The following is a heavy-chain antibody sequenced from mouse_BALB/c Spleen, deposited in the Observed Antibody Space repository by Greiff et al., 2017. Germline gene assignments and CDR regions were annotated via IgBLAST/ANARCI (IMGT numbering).Heavy chain of an antibody. V-gene: IGHV1S56*01. CDR1: GYTFTSYY. CDR3: ARGLRRGFDY. Sequence: QVQLQQSGPELVKPGASVKMSCKASGYTFTSYYIHWVKQRPGQGLEWIGWIYPGDGSTKYNEKFKGKTTLTADKSSSTAYMLLSSLTSEDSAIYFCARGLRRGFDYWGQGTTLTVSS. D-gene: IGHD2-2*01. CDR2: IYPGDGST. J-gene: IGHJ2*01.